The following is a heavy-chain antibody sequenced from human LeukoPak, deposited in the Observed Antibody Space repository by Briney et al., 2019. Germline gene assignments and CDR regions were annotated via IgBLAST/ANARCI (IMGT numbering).Heavy chain of an antibody. Sequence: PSQTLSLTCTVSGGSISSGSYYWSWIRQPAGKGLEWIGRIYTSGSTNYNPSLKSRVTISVDTSKNQFSLKLSSVPAADTAVYYWARGGGSEIDYWGQGTLVTVSS. CDR1: GGSISSGSYY. V-gene: IGHV4-61*02. J-gene: IGHJ4*02. CDR3: ARGGGSEIDY. D-gene: IGHD3-16*01. CDR2: IYTSGST.